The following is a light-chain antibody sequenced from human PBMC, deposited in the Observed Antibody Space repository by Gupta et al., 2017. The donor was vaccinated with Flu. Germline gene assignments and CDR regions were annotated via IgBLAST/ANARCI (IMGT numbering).Light chain of an antibody. J-gene: IGKJ4*01. CDR1: QSVSSSY. CDR2: GAS. Sequence: EIVLTQSPGTLSLSPAERATLSCRVSQSVSSSYLAWYQQKPGQAPRLLIYGASSRATGIPDRFSGSGSGTDFTLTISRLEPEDFAVYYCQQEGSSPLTFGGGTKVEIK. CDR3: QQEGSSPLT. V-gene: IGKV3-20*01.